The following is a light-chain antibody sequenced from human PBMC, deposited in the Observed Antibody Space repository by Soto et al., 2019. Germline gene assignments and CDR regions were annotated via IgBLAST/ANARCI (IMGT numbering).Light chain of an antibody. V-gene: IGKV3-20*01. CDR2: AAS. CDR3: QQYGSSRIT. J-gene: IGKJ5*01. Sequence: EIVLTQSPGTLSLSPGEIATLSCRASQSVSSYYLAWYQQKPGQAPRLLIYAASSRATGIPDRFSGGGSGTDFTLTISRLEPEDFAVYYCQQYGSSRITFGQGTRLEIK. CDR1: QSVSSYY.